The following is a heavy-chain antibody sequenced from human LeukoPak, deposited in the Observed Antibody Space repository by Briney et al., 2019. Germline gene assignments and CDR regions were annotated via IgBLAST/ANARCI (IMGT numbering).Heavy chain of an antibody. CDR3: ASPTDYATHYYFAY. D-gene: IGHD4-17*01. Sequence: PSETLSLTCAVYGGSFSDYYWSWIRQPPGKGLEWIGEINHSGSTNFNPSLKSRVTISVNASKRQFSLQLSSVTAADTAVYYCASPTDYATHYYFAYWGQGTLVTVSS. CDR1: GGSFSDYY. CDR2: INHSGST. J-gene: IGHJ4*02. V-gene: IGHV4-34*01.